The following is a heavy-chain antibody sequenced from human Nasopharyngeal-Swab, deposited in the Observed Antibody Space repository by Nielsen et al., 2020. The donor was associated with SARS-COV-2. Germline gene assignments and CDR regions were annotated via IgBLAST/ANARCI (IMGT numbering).Heavy chain of an antibody. D-gene: IGHD2-2*01. CDR1: GGTFSSYA. V-gene: IGHV1-69*04. CDR2: IIPILGIA. Sequence: SVKVSCKASGGTFSSYAISWVRQAPGQGLEWMGRIIPILGIANYAQKFQGRVTITADKSTSTAYMELSSLRSEDTAVHYCARDCSSTSCYLYYYYYMDVWGKGTTVTVSS. J-gene: IGHJ6*03. CDR3: ARDCSSTSCYLYYYYYMDV.